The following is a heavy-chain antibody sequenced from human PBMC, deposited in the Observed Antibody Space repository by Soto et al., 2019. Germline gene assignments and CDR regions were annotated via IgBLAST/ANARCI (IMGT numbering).Heavy chain of an antibody. Sequence: QVQLVESGGGVVRPGRSLRLSCATSGFTFSSYGMHWVRQAPGKGLEWVAIISYDGSNKYYADSVKGRFTSSRDNSKNTLYLQMNSLRAEDTAVYYCAKSRGVIGDYYYYGMDVWGQGTTVTVSS. CDR1: GFTFSSYG. D-gene: IGHD3-16*02. J-gene: IGHJ6*02. CDR2: ISYDGSNK. V-gene: IGHV3-30*18. CDR3: AKSRGVIGDYYYYGMDV.